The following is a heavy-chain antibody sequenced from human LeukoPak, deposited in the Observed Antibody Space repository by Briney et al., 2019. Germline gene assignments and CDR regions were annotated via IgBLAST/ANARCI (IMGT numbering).Heavy chain of an antibody. Sequence: SETLSLTCAVSGNSMSSGYLWGWIRQPPGKGLEWIGSIYHSGTTYYNSSLKSRLTISVDTSKTQFSLYMSSVTAADTAVYYCARDQGNGRRYFDSWVQATLVTVSS. CDR1: GNSMSSGYL. D-gene: IGHD4-23*01. V-gene: IGHV4-38-2*02. J-gene: IGHJ4*02. CDR2: IYHSGTT. CDR3: ARDQGNGRRYFDS.